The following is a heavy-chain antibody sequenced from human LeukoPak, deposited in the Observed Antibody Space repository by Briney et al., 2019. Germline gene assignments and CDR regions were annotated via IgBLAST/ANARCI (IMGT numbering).Heavy chain of an antibody. D-gene: IGHD2-8*01. V-gene: IGHV3-7*01. Sequence: GGSLRLSCAASGFTFSSYWMSWARQAPGKGLEWVANIKQDGSEKYYVDSVKGRFTISRDNAKNSLYLQMNSLRAEDTAVYYCAREPRYCTNGVCFCWFDPWGQGTLVTVSS. CDR1: GFTFSSYW. J-gene: IGHJ5*02. CDR2: IKQDGSEK. CDR3: AREPRYCTNGVCFCWFDP.